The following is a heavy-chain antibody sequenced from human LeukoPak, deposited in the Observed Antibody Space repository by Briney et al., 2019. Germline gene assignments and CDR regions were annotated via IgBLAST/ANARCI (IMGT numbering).Heavy chain of an antibody. CDR2: INAGNGNT. CDR1: GYTFTSYA. J-gene: IGHJ4*02. D-gene: IGHD5-24*01. CDR3: ARVGLRRDGYNGVFDY. V-gene: IGHV1-3*01. Sequence: RASVKVSCKASGYTFTSYAMHWVRQAPGQRLEWMGWINAGNGNTKYSQKFQGRVTITRDTSASTAYMELSSLRSEDTAVYYCARVGLRRDGYNGVFDYWGQGTLVTVSS.